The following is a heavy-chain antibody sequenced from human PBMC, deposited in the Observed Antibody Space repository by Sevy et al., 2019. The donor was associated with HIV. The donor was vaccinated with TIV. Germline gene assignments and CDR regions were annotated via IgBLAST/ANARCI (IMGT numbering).Heavy chain of an antibody. Sequence: ASVKVSCKASGYTFTSYGINWVRQAPGQGLEWMGWISAYNGNTNYAQKLQGRVTMTTDTSTSTAYMELRSLRSDDTAVYYCANHASDYDSSGYLERDAFDIWGQGTMVTVSS. J-gene: IGHJ3*02. CDR1: GYTFTSYG. CDR3: ANHASDYDSSGYLERDAFDI. V-gene: IGHV1-18*01. D-gene: IGHD3-22*01. CDR2: ISAYNGNT.